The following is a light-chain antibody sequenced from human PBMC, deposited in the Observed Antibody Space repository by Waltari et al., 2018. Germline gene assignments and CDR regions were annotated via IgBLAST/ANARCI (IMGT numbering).Light chain of an antibody. CDR1: QSISSW. J-gene: IGKJ1*01. CDR2: KAS. CDR3: QQYNSYSPGWT. Sequence: DIQMTQSPSTLSASVGDRVTITCRASQSISSWLAWYQQKPGKAPKLLIYKASNLESGVPSRFSGSGSGTEFTLTISSLQPDDFATYYCQQYNSYSPGWTFGQGTKVEIK. V-gene: IGKV1-5*03.